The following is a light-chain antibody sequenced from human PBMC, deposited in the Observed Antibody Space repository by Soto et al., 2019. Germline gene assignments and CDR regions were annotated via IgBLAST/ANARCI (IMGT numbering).Light chain of an antibody. Sequence: EIVMTQSPATLSVSPGDRATISCRASQSISNNLAWYQQKPGQPPRLLIYGASTREAGIPARFSGSGSETEFTLTISSLQSEDFAVYYCHQYNSGPRTFGQGTQVDIK. CDR2: GAS. V-gene: IGKV3-15*01. CDR1: QSISNN. J-gene: IGKJ1*01. CDR3: HQYNSGPRT.